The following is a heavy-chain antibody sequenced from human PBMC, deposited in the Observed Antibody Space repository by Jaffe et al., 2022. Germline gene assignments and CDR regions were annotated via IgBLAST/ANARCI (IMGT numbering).Heavy chain of an antibody. Sequence: QVQLVESGGGVVQPGGSLRLSCAASGFTFSSYGMHWVRQAPGKGLEWVSLTRYDGSNTYYADSVKGRFTISRDNSKNTLYLQMNSLRPEDTAVYYCAKGHDTSWYYFDYWGQGTLVTVSS. CDR3: AKGHDTSWYYFDY. J-gene: IGHJ4*02. V-gene: IGHV3-30*02. D-gene: IGHD2-2*01. CDR2: TRYDGSNT. CDR1: GFTFSSYG.